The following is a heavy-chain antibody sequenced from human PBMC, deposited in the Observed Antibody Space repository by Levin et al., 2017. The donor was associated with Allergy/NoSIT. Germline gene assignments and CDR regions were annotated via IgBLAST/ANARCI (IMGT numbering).Heavy chain of an antibody. CDR2: ISYDGSNK. J-gene: IGHJ4*02. D-gene: IGHD4-17*01. CDR3: AKPRPPKDYGDYFDY. CDR1: GFTFSSYG. Sequence: GESLKISCAASGFTFSSYGMHWVRQAPGKGLEWVAVISYDGSNKYYADSVKGRFTISRDNSKNTLYLQMNSLRAEDTAVYYCAKPRPPKDYGDYFDYWGQGTLVTVSS. V-gene: IGHV3-30*18.